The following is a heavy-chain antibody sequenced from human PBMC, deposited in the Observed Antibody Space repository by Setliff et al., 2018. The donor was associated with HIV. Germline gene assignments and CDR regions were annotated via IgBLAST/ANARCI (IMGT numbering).Heavy chain of an antibody. V-gene: IGHV4-34*01. J-gene: IGHJ6*03. CDR3: ARGRRGGTRGYFYYMDV. Sequence: SETLSLTCAVYGGSFSGYYWSWIRQPPGKGLEWIGGIHHSGSTKYNPSLKSRLTLSVDTSKNQFSLKLTSVTAADSGVFYCARGRRGGTRGYFYYMDVWGKGTTVTV. D-gene: IGHD2-15*01. CDR2: IHHSGST. CDR1: GGSFSGYY.